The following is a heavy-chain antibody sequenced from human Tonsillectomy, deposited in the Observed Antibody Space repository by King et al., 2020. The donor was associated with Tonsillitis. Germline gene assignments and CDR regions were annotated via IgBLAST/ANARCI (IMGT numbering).Heavy chain of an antibody. Sequence: VQLVESGAEVKKPGESLKISCSGSGYSFGNYWIAWVRQMPGKGLEWMGIIYPSDSDTTYSPSFQGQVIIPADKSINTAYLQWSRLQASDTAVYYCARSLTIFGTADCWGQGTVVTVSS. J-gene: IGHJ4*02. V-gene: IGHV5-51*01. CDR2: IYPSDSDT. CDR3: ARSLTIFGTADC. D-gene: IGHD3-3*01. CDR1: GYSFGNYW.